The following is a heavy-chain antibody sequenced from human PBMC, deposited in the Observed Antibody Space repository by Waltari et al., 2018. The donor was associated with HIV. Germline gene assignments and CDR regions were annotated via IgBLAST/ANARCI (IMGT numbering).Heavy chain of an antibody. J-gene: IGHJ4*02. CDR1: GFTFDDYA. CDR2: ISWNSGMI. Sequence: EVQLVESGGGLVQPGRSLRLSCAASGFTFDDYAMHWVRQAPGNLLSWVSGISWNSGMIGYADSVKGRFTISRDNAKTSLYLQMNSLRFEDTALYYCAKAISRIGVTEYYFDYWGQGTLVTVSS. CDR3: AKAISRIGVTEYYFDY. V-gene: IGHV3-9*01. D-gene: IGHD6-19*01.